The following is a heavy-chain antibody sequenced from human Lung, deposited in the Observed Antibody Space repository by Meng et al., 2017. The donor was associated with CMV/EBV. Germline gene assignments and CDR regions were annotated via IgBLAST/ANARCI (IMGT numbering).Heavy chain of an antibody. CDR1: GFTFSNYG. CDR3: AKDIPLFGSNTPYFDS. D-gene: IGHD4-23*01. CDR2: IRHDVRGN. V-gene: IGHV3-30*02. Sequence: GGSLRLXCVASGFTFSNYGMNWVRQVPGKGLEWVSFIRHDVRGNYYADSVKGRFTISRDNSKNTLYMQMNSLRPEDTAVYYCAKDIPLFGSNTPYFDSWGQGTLFTVSS. J-gene: IGHJ4*02.